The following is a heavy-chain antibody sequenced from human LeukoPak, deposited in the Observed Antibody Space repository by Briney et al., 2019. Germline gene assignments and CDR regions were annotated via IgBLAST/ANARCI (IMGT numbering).Heavy chain of an antibody. CDR3: AKDLGGAMIVVV. CDR1: GFTFSSYE. D-gene: IGHD3-22*01. Sequence: GGSLRLSCAASGFTFSSYEMNWVRQAPGKGLEWISYISASGTITHYADSVKGRFTISRDNSKNTLYLQMNSLRAEDTAIYYCAKDLGGAMIVVVGGQGTLVTVSS. J-gene: IGHJ4*02. CDR2: ISASGTIT. V-gene: IGHV3-23*01.